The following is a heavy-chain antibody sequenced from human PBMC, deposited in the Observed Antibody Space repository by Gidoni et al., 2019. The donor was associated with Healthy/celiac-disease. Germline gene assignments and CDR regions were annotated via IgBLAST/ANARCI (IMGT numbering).Heavy chain of an antibody. D-gene: IGHD3-10*01. Sequence: QLQLQESGPGLVKPSETLSLTCTVSGGSISSSSYYWGWIRQPPGKGLEWIGSIYYSGTTYYNPSLKSRVTISVDTSKNQFSLKLSSVTAADTAVYYCAASGDHRGFDYWGQGTLVTVSS. J-gene: IGHJ4*02. CDR3: AASGDHRGFDY. CDR2: IYYSGTT. CDR1: GGSISSSSYY. V-gene: IGHV4-39*01.